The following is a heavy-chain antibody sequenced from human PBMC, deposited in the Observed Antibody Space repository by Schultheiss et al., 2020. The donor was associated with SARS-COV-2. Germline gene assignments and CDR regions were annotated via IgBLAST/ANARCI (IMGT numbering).Heavy chain of an antibody. CDR1: GFTFSSYS. CDR2: ISSSSSYI. Sequence: GGSLRLSCSASGFTFSSYSMNWVRQAPGKGLEWVSSISSSSSYIYYADSVKGRFTISRDNAKNSLYLQMNSLRAEDTAVYYCARDLRGAAAGYYFDYWGQGTLVTVSS. J-gene: IGHJ4*02. V-gene: IGHV3-21*01. CDR3: ARDLRGAAAGYYFDY. D-gene: IGHD6-13*01.